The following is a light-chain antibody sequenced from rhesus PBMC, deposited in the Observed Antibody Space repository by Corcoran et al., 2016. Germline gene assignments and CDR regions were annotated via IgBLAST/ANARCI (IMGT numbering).Light chain of an antibody. CDR3: RQRHTIPFP. CDR1: QGISSY. CDR2: DAS. V-gene: IGKV1-38*01. J-gene: IGKJ3*01. Sequence: DIQLTQSPSSLSASVGARVTITCRASQGISSYLAWYQQKSGKAPKLLIFDASSLQSGVPSRFSGSGSGIEFTLTISRLQPEDFATYSWRQRHTIPFPFGPGAKLDI.